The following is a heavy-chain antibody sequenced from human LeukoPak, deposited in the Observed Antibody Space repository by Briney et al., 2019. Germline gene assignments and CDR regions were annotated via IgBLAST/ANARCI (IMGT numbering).Heavy chain of an antibody. CDR1: GYTFTNYG. Sequence: ASVKVSCKASGYTFTNYGISWVRQAAGQGLEWMGWISAYNGNTNYPQKFQARVTMTTDTSTSIAYMELRSLRYDDTAVYFCGRSFGNYYGSGTPPLYFDYWGQGTLVTVSS. J-gene: IGHJ4*02. D-gene: IGHD3-10*01. CDR2: ISAYNGNT. CDR3: GRSFGNYYGSGTPPLYFDY. V-gene: IGHV1-18*01.